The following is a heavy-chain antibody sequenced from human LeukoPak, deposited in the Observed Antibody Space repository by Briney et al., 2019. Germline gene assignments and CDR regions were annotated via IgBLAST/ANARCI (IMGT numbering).Heavy chain of an antibody. CDR3: ARRGSTVTNVGYFQH. D-gene: IGHD4-17*01. CDR1: GGSISSSSYY. V-gene: IGHV4-39*01. J-gene: IGHJ1*01. Sequence: KSSETLSLTCTVSGGSISSSSYYWGWIRQPPGKGLEWIGSIYYSGSTYYNPSLKSRVTISVDTSKNQFSLKLSSVTAADTAVYYCARRGSTVTNVGYFQHWGQGTLVTASS. CDR2: IYYSGST.